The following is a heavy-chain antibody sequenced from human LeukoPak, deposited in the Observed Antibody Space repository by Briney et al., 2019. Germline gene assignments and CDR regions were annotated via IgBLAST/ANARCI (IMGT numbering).Heavy chain of an antibody. V-gene: IGHV3-53*01. CDR2: IYRGGST. J-gene: IGHJ4*02. CDR1: GFTFSHYA. D-gene: IGHD6-19*01. CDR3: ARDAVAGTGY. Sequence: GGSLRLSCAASGFTFSHYAMHWVRQAPGKGLEWVSVIYRGGSTYYADSVKGRFTISRDNSKNTLDLQMNSLRAEDTAVYYCARDAVAGTGYWGQGTLVTVSS.